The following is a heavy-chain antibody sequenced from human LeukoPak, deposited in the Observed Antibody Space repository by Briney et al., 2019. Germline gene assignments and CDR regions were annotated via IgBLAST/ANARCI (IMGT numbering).Heavy chain of an antibody. CDR2: INSDGSST. CDR1: GFTFSSYW. J-gene: IGHJ4*02. CDR3: ARRLGTYYYDSH. D-gene: IGHD3-22*01. V-gene: IGHV3-74*01. Sequence: PGGSLRLSCAASGFTFSSYWMHWVRQAPGKGLVWVSRINSDGSSTSYADSVKGRFTISRDNAKNSLYLQINSLRAEDTAVYYCARRLGTYYYDSHWGQGTLVTVSS.